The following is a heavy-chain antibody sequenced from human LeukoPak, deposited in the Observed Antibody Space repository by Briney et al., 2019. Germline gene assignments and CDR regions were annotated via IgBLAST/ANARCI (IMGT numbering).Heavy chain of an antibody. D-gene: IGHD1-26*01. V-gene: IGHV3-23*01. CDR1: GFTFSSYA. CDR3: ARVDSGSYYAFDY. J-gene: IGHJ4*02. CDR2: ISGSGGST. Sequence: GGSLRLSCAASGFTFSSYAMSWVRQAPGKGLEWVSAISGSGGSTYYADSVKGRFTISRDNSKNALYLLMNSLRAEDTAVYYCARVDSGSYYAFDYWGQGTLATVSS.